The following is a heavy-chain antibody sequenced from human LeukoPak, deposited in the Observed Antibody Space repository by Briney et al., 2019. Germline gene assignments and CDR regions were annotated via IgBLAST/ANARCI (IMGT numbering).Heavy chain of an antibody. D-gene: IGHD7-27*01. CDR1: GGSVSDYY. V-gene: IGHV4-59*02. CDR3: ASRKLGNDY. J-gene: IGHJ4*02. CDR2: IYHTGST. Sequence: SETLSLTCTISGGSVSDYYWSWIRQSPGKGLEWIGYIYHTGSTSYSPSLKSRVTISTDTSQNQFSLKLSSVTAADTAVYYCASRKLGNDYWGQGTLVTVSS.